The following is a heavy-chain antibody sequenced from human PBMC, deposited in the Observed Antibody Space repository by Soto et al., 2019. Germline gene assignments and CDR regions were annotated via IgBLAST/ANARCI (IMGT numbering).Heavy chain of an antibody. V-gene: IGHV4-4*02. CDR1: GGSISSDNW. CDR2: MYHSGST. Sequence: QVQLQESDPGLVKPSGTLSLTCAFSGGSISSDNWWTWVRQPPGKGLEWIGEMYHSGSTNYSPSLKSRVTILVDKSKNQFSLKLTSVTAADTALYYCARASASSMLRGVIINWGQGTLVTVSS. J-gene: IGHJ4*02. D-gene: IGHD3-10*01. CDR3: ARASASSMLRGVIIN.